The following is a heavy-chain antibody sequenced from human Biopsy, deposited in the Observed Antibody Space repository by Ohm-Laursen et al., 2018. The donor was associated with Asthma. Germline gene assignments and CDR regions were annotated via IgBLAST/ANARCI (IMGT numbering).Heavy chain of an antibody. CDR3: ARKAGSCISRTCYSLDF. CDR2: INSVFGTT. D-gene: IGHD2-2*01. J-gene: IGHJ4*02. V-gene: IGHV1-69*13. Sequence: SVKVSCKALGGTFNTYVIGWVRQAPGQGLEWMGGINSVFGTTTYPQKFQDRVTITADDSTSTVYMELSSLGSEDTAVYYCARKAGSCISRTCYSLDFWGQGTLVTVSS. CDR1: GGTFNTYV.